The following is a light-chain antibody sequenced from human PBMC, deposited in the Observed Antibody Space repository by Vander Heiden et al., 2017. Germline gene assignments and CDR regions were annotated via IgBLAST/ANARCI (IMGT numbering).Light chain of an antibody. CDR1: QSISSY. CDR3: QQSDSTPHT. Sequence: DIQMTQSPSSLSASVGDRVTITCRASQSISSYLNWYQQKPGKAPKLLIYAASSLQSGVPSRFSGSGSGTDFTLTISSLHPEDFATYYCQQSDSTPHTFGQGTKLEIK. CDR2: AAS. V-gene: IGKV1-39*01. J-gene: IGKJ2*01.